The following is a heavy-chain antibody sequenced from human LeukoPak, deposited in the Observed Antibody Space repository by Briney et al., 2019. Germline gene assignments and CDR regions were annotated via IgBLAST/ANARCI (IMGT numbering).Heavy chain of an antibody. CDR3: ARDRGAY. V-gene: IGHV3-21*01. D-gene: IGHD4-17*01. CDR2: IVSSGDSI. CDR1: GFTFATYN. J-gene: IGHJ4*02. Sequence: GSLRLSCAASGFTFATYNMNWVRQAPGKGLKWVSSIVSSGDSIYYAESLKGRFTISRDNAKNSLSLQMNSLRAEDTAVYYCARDRGAYWGQGTLVTVSS.